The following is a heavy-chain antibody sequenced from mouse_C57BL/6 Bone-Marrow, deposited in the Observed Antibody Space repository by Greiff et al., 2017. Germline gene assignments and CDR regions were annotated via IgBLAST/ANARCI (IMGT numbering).Heavy chain of an antibody. CDR1: GYTFTSYW. Sequence: QVQLQQPGAELVKPGASVKLSCKASGYTFTSYWMHWVKQRPGQGLEWIGMIHPNSGSTNYNAKFKSKATLTVDKSSSTAYMQLSSLTSEDSAVYYYAGRSNLEYFDVWGTGTTVTVSS. V-gene: IGHV1-64*01. CDR3: AGRSNLEYFDV. D-gene: IGHD2-5*01. CDR2: IHPNSGST. J-gene: IGHJ1*03.